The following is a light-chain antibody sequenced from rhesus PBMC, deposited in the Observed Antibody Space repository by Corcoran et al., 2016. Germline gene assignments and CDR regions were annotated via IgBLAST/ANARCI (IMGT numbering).Light chain of an antibody. CDR1: KSISSW. CDR2: KAS. V-gene: IGKV1-22*01. CDR3: LQYRGSPLT. Sequence: DIQMTQSPSSLTASVGDTVTITYRASKSISSWLDWYQQKPGKAPKLLIYKASSLQSGVPSRLSGSGAGTVFTFTISSLQPEDFATYYWLQYRGSPLTFGQGTKVEIK. J-gene: IGKJ1*01.